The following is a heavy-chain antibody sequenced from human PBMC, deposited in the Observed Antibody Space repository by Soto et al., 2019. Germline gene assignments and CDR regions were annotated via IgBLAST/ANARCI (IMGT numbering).Heavy chain of an antibody. J-gene: IGHJ6*02. CDR1: GGSFSGYY. Sequence: QVQLQQWGAGLLKPSETLSLTCAVYGGSFSGYYWSWIRQPPGKGLGWIGEINHSGSTNYNPSPKSRVTISVDTSKNQFSLKLSSVTAADTAVYYCARVTGRYYYGMDVWGQGTTVTVSS. CDR3: ARVTGRYYYGMDV. CDR2: INHSGST. V-gene: IGHV4-34*01.